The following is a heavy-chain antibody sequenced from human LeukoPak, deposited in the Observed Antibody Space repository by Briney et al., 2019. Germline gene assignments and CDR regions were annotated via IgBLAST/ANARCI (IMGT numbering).Heavy chain of an antibody. CDR3: ARDRRDGSGNYFSRYMDV. J-gene: IGHJ6*04. V-gene: IGHV3-74*03. D-gene: IGHD3-10*01. Sequence: GSLRLSCAASGFTFSSFWMHWVRQAPGKGLVWVSRINSDGTSTTYAESVKGRFTTSRENAKNTVYLQMNSLRADDTAVYYCARDRRDGSGNYFSRYMDVWGKGTTITVSS. CDR1: GFTFSSFW. CDR2: INSDGTST.